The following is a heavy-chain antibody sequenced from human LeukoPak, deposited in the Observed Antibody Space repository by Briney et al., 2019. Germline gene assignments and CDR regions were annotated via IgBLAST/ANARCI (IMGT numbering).Heavy chain of an antibody. CDR2: IKQDGSEK. D-gene: IGHD5-12*01. J-gene: IGHJ4*02. Sequence: PGGSLRLSCAASGFTFNTYTMNWVRQAPGKGLEWVANIKQDGSEKYYVDSVKGRFTISRDNAKNSLYLQMNSLRAEDTAVYYCARSHSGYDFDYWGQGTLVTVSS. CDR3: ARSHSGYDFDY. V-gene: IGHV3-7*03. CDR1: GFTFNTYT.